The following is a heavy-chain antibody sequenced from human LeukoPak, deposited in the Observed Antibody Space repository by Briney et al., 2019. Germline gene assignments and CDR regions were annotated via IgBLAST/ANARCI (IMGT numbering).Heavy chain of an antibody. CDR2: IYRSGST. J-gene: IGHJ4*02. D-gene: IGHD6-19*01. Sequence: SETLSLTCAVSGGSISSTNWWWSWVRQPPGKGLEWIGEIYRSGSTDYNPSLKSRVTISVDISKNQFSLKVNSVTAADTAVYYCARRVYTTSSSGWPPYYFDHWGQGTPITVSS. CDR3: ARRVYTTSSSGWPPYYFDH. CDR1: GGSISSTNW. V-gene: IGHV4-4*02.